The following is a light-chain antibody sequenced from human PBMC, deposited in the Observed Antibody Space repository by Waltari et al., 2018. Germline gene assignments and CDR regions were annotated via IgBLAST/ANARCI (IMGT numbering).Light chain of an antibody. V-gene: IGLV4-69*01. J-gene: IGLJ3*02. CDR1: GGHSGYA. CDR2: LNSGGSH. Sequence: QVVLTQSPSASASLGASVKLTCTLSGGHSGYAIAWHQQQPEKGPRYLMKLNSGGSHTKGDGIPDRFSGSSAGAERYRTISSLQSEDEADYYCQTWGTGIRVFGGGTRLTVL. CDR3: QTWGTGIRV.